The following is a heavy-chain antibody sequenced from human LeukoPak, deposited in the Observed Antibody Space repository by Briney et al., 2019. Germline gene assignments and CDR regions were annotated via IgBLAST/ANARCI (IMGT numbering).Heavy chain of an antibody. Sequence: GRSLRLSCAASGFTFDDYAMHWVRQAPGKGLEWVSGISWNGGSIGYADSVKGRFTISRDNAKNSLYLQMNSLRAEDTAVYYCARLREIPVFGVVTKSTSYFDYWGQGTLVTVSS. CDR2: ISWNGGSI. V-gene: IGHV3-9*01. CDR1: GFTFDDYA. D-gene: IGHD3-3*01. J-gene: IGHJ4*02. CDR3: ARLREIPVFGVVTKSTSYFDY.